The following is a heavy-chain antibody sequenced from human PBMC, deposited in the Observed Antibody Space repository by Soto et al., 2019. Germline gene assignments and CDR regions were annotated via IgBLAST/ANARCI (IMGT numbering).Heavy chain of an antibody. J-gene: IGHJ6*02. Sequence: NPSETLSLTCTVSGGSVSSGSYYWSWIRQPPGKGLEWIGYIYYSGSTNYNPSLKSRVTISVDTSKNQFSLKLSSVTAADTAVYYCASIAAAAPRGYYYYYGMDVWGQGTTVTVSS. V-gene: IGHV4-61*01. D-gene: IGHD6-13*01. CDR2: IYYSGST. CDR1: GGSVSSGSYY. CDR3: ASIAAAAPRGYYYYYGMDV.